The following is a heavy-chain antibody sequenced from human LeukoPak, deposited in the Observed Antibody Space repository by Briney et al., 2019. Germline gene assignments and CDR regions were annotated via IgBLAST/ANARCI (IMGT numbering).Heavy chain of an antibody. V-gene: IGHV4-39*07. J-gene: IGHJ4*02. D-gene: IGHD3-3*01. CDR1: GGSISSSSYY. CDR2: IYYSGST. Sequence: PSETLSLTCTVSGGSISSSSYYWGWIRQPPGKGLEWIGSIYYSGSTYYNPSPKSRVTISVDTSKNQFSLKLSSVTAADTAVYYCARGPRGAIFGVVIIPDGYFDYWGQGTLVTVSS. CDR3: ARGPRGAIFGVVIIPDGYFDY.